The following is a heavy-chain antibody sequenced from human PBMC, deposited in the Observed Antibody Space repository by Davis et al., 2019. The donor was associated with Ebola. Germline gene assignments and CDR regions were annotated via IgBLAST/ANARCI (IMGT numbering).Heavy chain of an antibody. D-gene: IGHD1-1*01. V-gene: IGHV3-9*01. CDR1: GFTFEHYG. Sequence: SLKISCAVSGFTFEHYGMSWVRQAPGKGLEWVSGIGWNSGDIGYADSVKGRFTISRDNAKNSLYLQMNSLRGEDTALYYCAKMMRRKQQLSPFDIWGQGTMVTVS. CDR2: IGWNSGDI. CDR3: AKMMRRKQQLSPFDI. J-gene: IGHJ3*02.